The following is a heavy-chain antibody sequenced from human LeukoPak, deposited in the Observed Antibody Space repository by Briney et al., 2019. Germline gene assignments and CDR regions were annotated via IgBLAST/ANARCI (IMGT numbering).Heavy chain of an antibody. D-gene: IGHD3-22*01. CDR3: ARPRDYYDTLDAFDI. CDR1: GFTFSSYG. CDR2: ISYDGSNK. Sequence: QSGGSLRLSCAASGFTFSSYGMHWVRQAPGKGLEWVAVISYDGSNKYYADSAKGRFTISRDNSKNTLYLQMNSLRAEDTAVYYCARPRDYYDTLDAFDIWGQGTMVTVSS. V-gene: IGHV3-30*03. J-gene: IGHJ3*02.